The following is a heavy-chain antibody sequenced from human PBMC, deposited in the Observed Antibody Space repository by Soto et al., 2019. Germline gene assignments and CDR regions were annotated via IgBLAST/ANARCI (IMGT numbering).Heavy chain of an antibody. CDR3: ANTLYSIREDWFDP. J-gene: IGHJ5*02. CDR1: GFTFSSYA. Sequence: GGSLRLSCTASGFTFSSYAMSWVRQAPGKGLEWVSAISGSGGSTYYADSVKGRFTISRDNSKNTLYLQMNSLRAEDTAVYYCANTLYSIREDWFDPWGQGTLVTVSS. V-gene: IGHV3-23*01. CDR2: ISGSGGST. D-gene: IGHD4-4*01.